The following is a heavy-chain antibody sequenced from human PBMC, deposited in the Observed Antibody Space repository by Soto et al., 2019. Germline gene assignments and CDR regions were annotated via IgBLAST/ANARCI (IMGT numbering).Heavy chain of an antibody. J-gene: IGHJ6*02. D-gene: IGHD1-26*01. V-gene: IGHV3-23*01. CDR3: AKGRFEGATTGDYYYYGMDV. CDR1: GFTFSSYA. CDR2: ISGSGGST. Sequence: GGSLRLSCAASGFTFSSYAMSWVRQAPGKGLEWVSAISGSGGSTYYADSVKGRFTISRDNSKNTLYLQMNSLRAEDTAVYYCAKGRFEGATTGDYYYYGMDVWGQGTTVTVSS.